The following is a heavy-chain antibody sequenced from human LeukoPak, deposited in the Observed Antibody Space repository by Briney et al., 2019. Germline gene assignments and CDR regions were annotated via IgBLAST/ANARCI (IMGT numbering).Heavy chain of an antibody. Sequence: GGSLRLSCAVSGITLSNYGMSWVRQAPGKGLEWVAGISASGGGTNYADSVKGRFTISRDNPKNTLYLQMNSLRAEDTAVYFCAKRGVVIRVILVGFHKEAFYFDSWGQGALVTVSS. J-gene: IGHJ4*02. D-gene: IGHD3-22*01. V-gene: IGHV3-23*01. CDR1: GITLSNYG. CDR3: AKRGVVIRVILVGFHKEAFYFDS. CDR2: ISASGGGT.